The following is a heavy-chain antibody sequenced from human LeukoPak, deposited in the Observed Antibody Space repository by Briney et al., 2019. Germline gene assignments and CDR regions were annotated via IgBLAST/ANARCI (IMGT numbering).Heavy chain of an antibody. V-gene: IGHV4-34*01. CDR2: INHIGST. CDR3: AKTPNAFVRGGYYFDS. CDR1: GGSFSGYY. Sequence: SETLSLTCAVYGGSFSGYYWNWIRQSPGKGLEWIGEINHIGSTNYNPSLKSRVTISVDTSKNQFSLKLSSVTAADTAVYYCAKTPNAFVRGGYYFDSWGQGTLVTVSS. J-gene: IGHJ4*02. D-gene: IGHD6-6*01.